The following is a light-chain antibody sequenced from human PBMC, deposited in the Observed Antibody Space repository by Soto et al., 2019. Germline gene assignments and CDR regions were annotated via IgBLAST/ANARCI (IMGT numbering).Light chain of an antibody. Sequence: ESVLTQSPGSLSLSPGERATLSCRASQSVSSNYLAWYQHKPGQAPRLLIYGASSRATGIPDRFSGSGSGTDFTLTISRLEPEDFAVYYCQYYGSSLSIIFGQGTRLEIK. CDR1: QSVSSNY. CDR2: GAS. J-gene: IGKJ5*01. V-gene: IGKV3-20*01. CDR3: QYYGSSLSII.